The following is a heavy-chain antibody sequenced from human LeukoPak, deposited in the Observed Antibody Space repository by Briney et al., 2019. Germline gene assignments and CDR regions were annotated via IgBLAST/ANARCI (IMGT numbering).Heavy chain of an antibody. V-gene: IGHV4-34*01. Sequence: PSETLSLTCAVYGESFNDHYWNWIRQPPGKGLEWIGEVNHSGGTNYNPSLKSRVALSVDTSKNQFSLRLNSVNDADTATYYCARSLTGTYGFAFWSQGTPVLVST. D-gene: IGHD1-14*01. CDR2: VNHSGGT. CDR3: ARSLTGTYGFAF. CDR1: GESFNDHY. J-gene: IGHJ4*02.